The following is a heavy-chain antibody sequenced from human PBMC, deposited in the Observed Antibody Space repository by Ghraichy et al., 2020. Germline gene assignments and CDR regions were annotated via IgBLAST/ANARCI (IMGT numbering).Heavy chain of an antibody. CDR1: GFTFGDYW. V-gene: IGHV3-7*01. CDR2: IEKDGSEK. CDR3: VRRRERELLDY. J-gene: IGHJ4*02. D-gene: IGHD1-26*01. Sequence: GGSLRLSCAASGFTFGDYWMSWVRQAPGKGLEWVANIEKDGSEKYFVDSVKGRFTISRDNAKNSLNLQMNSLRAEDTAVYYCVRRRERELLDYWGQGNLVTVSS.